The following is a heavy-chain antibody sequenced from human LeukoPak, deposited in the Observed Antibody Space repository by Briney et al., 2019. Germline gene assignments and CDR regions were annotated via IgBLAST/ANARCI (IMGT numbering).Heavy chain of an antibody. Sequence: GGSLRLSCAASGFIFSHYYMHWVRQAPGKGLVWVSRFRRDGGIIGYADSVKGRFTISRDNAKNTLYLQMNSLRGEDTAVYYCVREYPDCGGDCLAYWGQGTLVTVSS. CDR1: GFIFSHYY. V-gene: IGHV3-74*01. J-gene: IGHJ4*02. CDR3: VREYPDCGGDCLAY. D-gene: IGHD2-21*02. CDR2: FRRDGGII.